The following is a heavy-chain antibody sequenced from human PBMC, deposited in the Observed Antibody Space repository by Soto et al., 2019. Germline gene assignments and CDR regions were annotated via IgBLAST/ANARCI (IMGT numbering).Heavy chain of an antibody. CDR3: AKDLDYDFWSGYRWDY. Sequence: GGSLRLSCAASGFTFSSYAMSWVRQAPGKGLEWVSAISGSGGSTYYADSVKGRFTISRDNSKNTLYLQMNSLRAEDTAVYYCAKDLDYDFWSGYRWDYWGQGTLVTVSS. J-gene: IGHJ4*02. V-gene: IGHV3-23*01. CDR2: ISGSGGST. D-gene: IGHD3-3*01. CDR1: GFTFSSYA.